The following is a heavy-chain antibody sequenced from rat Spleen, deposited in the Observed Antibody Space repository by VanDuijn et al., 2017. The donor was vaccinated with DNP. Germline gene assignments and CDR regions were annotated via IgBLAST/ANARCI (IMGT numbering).Heavy chain of an antibody. Sequence: EVQLVESGGGLVQPGKSLKLSCTASGFTFSNYNMAWVRQAPRKGLEWVATIISDGSRTYYGDSVKGRFTISRNNAKNTLYLQMDSLRSEDTATYYCARQLGDYWGQGVMVTVSS. CDR1: GFTFSNYN. CDR3: ARQLGDY. V-gene: IGHV5S10*01. D-gene: IGHD5-1*01. J-gene: IGHJ2*01. CDR2: IISDGSRT.